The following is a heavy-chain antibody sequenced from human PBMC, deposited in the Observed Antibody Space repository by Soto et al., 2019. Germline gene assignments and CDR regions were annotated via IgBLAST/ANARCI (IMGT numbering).Heavy chain of an antibody. CDR1: VDSLSSNSAA. CDR3: ARGVASHRGDWLDP. CDR2: TFYRSKWYN. D-gene: IGHD2-15*01. J-gene: IGHJ5*02. Sequence: SQTLSLTCAISVDSLSSNSAAWNWIRQSPSRGLEWLGRTFYRSKWYNDYALSVKSRITVTPDTSKNQFSLQLNSVTPEDTAVYYCARGVASHRGDWLDPWGQGTQVTVSS. V-gene: IGHV6-1*01.